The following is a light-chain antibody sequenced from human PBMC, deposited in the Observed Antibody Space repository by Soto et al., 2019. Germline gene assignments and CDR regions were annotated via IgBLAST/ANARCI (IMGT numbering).Light chain of an antibody. V-gene: IGLV2-14*01. CDR3: SSYTSSSTLV. CDR2: DVS. CDR1: SSDVGSHNS. Sequence: QSALTQPASVSGSPGQSITISCTGTSSDVGSHNSVAWYQHNPGKAPKLMIYDVSNRPSGVSSRFSGSKSGNTASLSISGLQAEDEAAYYCSSYTSSSTLVFGTGTKVTVL. J-gene: IGLJ1*01.